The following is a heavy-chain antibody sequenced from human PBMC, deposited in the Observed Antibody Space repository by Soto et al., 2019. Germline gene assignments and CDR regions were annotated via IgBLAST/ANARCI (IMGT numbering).Heavy chain of an antibody. J-gene: IGHJ4*02. CDR3: ARDGAKGVKDEYSSSFPDY. Sequence: QVQLVESGGGVVQPGRSLRLSCAASGFTFSSYGMHWVRQAPGKGLEWVAVIWYDGSNKYYADSVKGRFTISRDNSKNTLYLQMNSLRAEDTAVYYCARDGAKGVKDEYSSSFPDYWGQGTLVTVSS. CDR2: IWYDGSNK. V-gene: IGHV3-33*01. D-gene: IGHD6-13*01. CDR1: GFTFSSYG.